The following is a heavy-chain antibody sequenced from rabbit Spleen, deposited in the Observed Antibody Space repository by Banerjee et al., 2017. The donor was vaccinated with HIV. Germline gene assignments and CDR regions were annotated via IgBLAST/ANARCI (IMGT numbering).Heavy chain of an antibody. CDR1: GFSFSSSYW. D-gene: IGHD8-1*01. CDR3: ARDTGSSFSSYGMDL. V-gene: IGHV1S45*01. Sequence: EESGGGLVQPEGSLTLTCTASGFSFSSSYWICWVRQAPGKGLEWISCIAGSGSGFTYSATWATGRFTCSKTSSTTVTLQMTSLTVADTATYFCARDTGSSFSSYGMDLWGPGTLVTVS. J-gene: IGHJ6*01. CDR2: IAGSGSGFT.